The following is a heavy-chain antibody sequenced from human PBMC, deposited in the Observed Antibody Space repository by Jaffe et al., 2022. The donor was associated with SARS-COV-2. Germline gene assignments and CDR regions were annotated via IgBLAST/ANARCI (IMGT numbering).Heavy chain of an antibody. CDR2: INHSGST. J-gene: IGHJ4*02. CDR1: GGSFSGYY. V-gene: IGHV4-34*01. CDR3: ARGEEQWLVQVPFFDY. D-gene: IGHD6-19*01. Sequence: QVQLQQWGAGLLKPSETLSLTCAVYGGSFSGYYWSWIRQPPGKGLEWIGEINHSGSTNYNPSLKSRVTISVDTSKNQFSLKLSSVTAADTAVYYCARGEEQWLVQVPFFDYWGQGTLVTVSS.